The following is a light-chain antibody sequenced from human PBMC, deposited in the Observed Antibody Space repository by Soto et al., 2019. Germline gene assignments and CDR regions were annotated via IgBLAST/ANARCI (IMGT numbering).Light chain of an antibody. V-gene: IGKV3-11*01. Sequence: EIVLTQSPATLSLSPGESATLYCRASQSVNNYLAWYQQRPGQAPRLLIYDASNRATGIPAMFSGSGSGTDFTLTISSLEPEDFAVYYCQHRNNRPFSFGHGTKVDIK. CDR3: QHRNNRPFS. CDR2: DAS. CDR1: QSVNNY. J-gene: IGKJ3*01.